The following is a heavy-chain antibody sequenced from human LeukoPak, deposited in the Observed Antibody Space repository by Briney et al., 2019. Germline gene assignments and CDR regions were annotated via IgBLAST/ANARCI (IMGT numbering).Heavy chain of an antibody. J-gene: IGHJ4*02. CDR1: GGSIDSYY. V-gene: IGHV4-59*01. CDR2: IYYTGST. CDR3: ARVYQSAEYYFDY. D-gene: IGHD2-2*01. Sequence: SETLSLTCTVSGGSIDSYYWSWIRQPPGKGLEWIVYIYYTGSTEYHPSLKSRVTISLDTSKNQFSLKLTSVTAADTAVYYCARVYQSAEYYFDYWGQGNLVSVSS.